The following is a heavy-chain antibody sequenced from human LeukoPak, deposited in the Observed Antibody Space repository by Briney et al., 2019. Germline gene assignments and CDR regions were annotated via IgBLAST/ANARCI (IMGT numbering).Heavy chain of an antibody. V-gene: IGHV3-9*01. CDR3: ARAVAGILLDY. J-gene: IGHJ4*02. CDR1: GFTFDDCA. Sequence: PAGSLRLSCAASGFTFDDCAMHWVRHAPGKGLEWVSGISWNSGSIGYADSVKGRFTISRDNAKNSLYLQMNSLRAEDTALYYCARAVAGILLDYWGQGTLVTASS. CDR2: ISWNSGSI. D-gene: IGHD6-19*01.